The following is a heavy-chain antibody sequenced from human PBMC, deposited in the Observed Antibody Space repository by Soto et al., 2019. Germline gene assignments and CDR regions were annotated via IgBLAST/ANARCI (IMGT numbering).Heavy chain of an antibody. CDR3: AGSSSSVDYFDY. Sequence: GASVKVSCKASGFTFTSSAVQWVRQARRQRLEWIGWIVVGSGNTNYAQKFQERVTITRDMSTSTAYMELSSLRSEDTAVYYCAGSSSSVDYFDYWGQGTLVTVSS. CDR2: IVVGSGNT. D-gene: IGHD6-6*01. CDR1: GFTFTSSA. J-gene: IGHJ4*02. V-gene: IGHV1-58*01.